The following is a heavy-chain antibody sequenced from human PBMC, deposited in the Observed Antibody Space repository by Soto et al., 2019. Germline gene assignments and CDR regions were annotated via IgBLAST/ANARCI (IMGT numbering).Heavy chain of an antibody. J-gene: IGHJ6*02. Sequence: PVGSLRLPCVASGFTFSSYSIIWVRPAPGKGLVWVLYIRSSSSTIYYADSVKGRFTLSRDNAKTSLYLQMNSLRDEDTAVYYCARDAIGATAGVLYYYYYYGMDVWGQGTTVTVSS. CDR3: ARDAIGATAGVLYYYYYYGMDV. CDR2: IRSSSSTI. CDR1: GFTFSSYS. D-gene: IGHD1-26*01. V-gene: IGHV3-48*02.